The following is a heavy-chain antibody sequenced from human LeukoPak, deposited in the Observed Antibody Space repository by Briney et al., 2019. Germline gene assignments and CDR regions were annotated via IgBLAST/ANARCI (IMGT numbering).Heavy chain of an antibody. D-gene: IGHD6-19*01. CDR1: GGTFSSYA. V-gene: IGHV1-69*13. CDR2: IIPIFGTA. J-gene: IGHJ3*02. Sequence: PVKVSCKASGGTFSSYAISWVRQAPGQGLEWMGGIIPIFGTANYAQKFQGRVTITADESTSTAYMELSSLRSEDTAVYYCAREQQEAVAGTWAFDIWGQGTMVTVSS. CDR3: AREQQEAVAGTWAFDI.